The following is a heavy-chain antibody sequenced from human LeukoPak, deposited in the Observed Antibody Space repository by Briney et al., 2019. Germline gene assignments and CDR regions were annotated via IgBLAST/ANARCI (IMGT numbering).Heavy chain of an antibody. D-gene: IGHD4-17*01. CDR1: AFTFSNYW. Sequence: PGGSLRLSCAASAFTFSNYWMSWVRQVPGKGLDWVANIKKDESEKYCVDSVKGRFTISRDNAKKSLYLQMNSLRAEDTAVYYCARGNDYGHYVSIYFDYWGQGTLVTVAS. CDR3: ARGNDYGHYVSIYFDY. CDR2: IKKDESEK. J-gene: IGHJ4*02. V-gene: IGHV3-7*01.